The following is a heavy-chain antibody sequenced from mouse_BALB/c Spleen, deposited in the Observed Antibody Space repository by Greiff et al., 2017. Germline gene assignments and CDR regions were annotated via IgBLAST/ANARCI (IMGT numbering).Heavy chain of an antibody. V-gene: IGHV1-18*01. D-gene: IGHD3-1*01. CDR3: ARSGGFAWFAY. CDR1: GYTFTDYN. CDR2: INPNNGGT. J-gene: IGHJ3*01. Sequence: EVHLVESGPELVKPGASVKIPCKASGYTFTDYNMDWVKQSHGKSLEWIGDINPNNGGTIYNQKFKGKATLTVDKSSSTAYMELRSLTSEDTAVYYCARSGGFAWFAYWGQGTLVTVSA.